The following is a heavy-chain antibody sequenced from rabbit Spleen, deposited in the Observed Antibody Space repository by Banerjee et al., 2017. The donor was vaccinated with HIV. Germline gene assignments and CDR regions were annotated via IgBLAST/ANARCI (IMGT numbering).Heavy chain of an antibody. CDR1: GLDFSSYYY. Sequence: QSLEESGGDLVKPGASLTLTCTASGLDFSSYYYMCWVRQAPGKGLEWIACIYTGSSDSTYYATWAKGRFTLSKTSSTTVTLQMASLTAADTATYFCARDAGTGDYIDVGFDLWGPAPGHRL. CDR2: IYTGSSDST. CDR3: ARDAGTGDYIDVGFDL. V-gene: IGHV1S40*01. D-gene: IGHD4-2*01. J-gene: IGHJ4*01.